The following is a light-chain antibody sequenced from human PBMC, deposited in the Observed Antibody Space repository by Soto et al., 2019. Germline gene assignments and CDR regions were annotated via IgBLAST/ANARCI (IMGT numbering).Light chain of an antibody. CDR3: SSYTSSSTVL. CDR1: SSDVGGYNY. V-gene: IGLV2-14*01. J-gene: IGLJ2*01. Sequence: QPVLTQPASVSGSPGQSITISCTGTSSDVGGYNYVSWYQQHPGKAPKLMIYEVSNRPSGVSNRFSGSKSGNTASLTISGLQAEDEADYHCSSYTSSSTVLFGGGTKLTVL. CDR2: EVS.